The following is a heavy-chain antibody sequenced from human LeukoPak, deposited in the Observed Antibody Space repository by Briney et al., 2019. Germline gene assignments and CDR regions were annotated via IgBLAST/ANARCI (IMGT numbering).Heavy chain of an antibody. D-gene: IGHD3-22*01. J-gene: IGHJ4*02. CDR1: GGTFSSYA. CDR2: IIPILGIA. CDR3: ARDSSLYYDSSGYYGY. Sequence: GSSVKVSCKASGGTFSSYAISWVRQAPGQGLEWMGRIIPILGIAHYAQKFQGRVTITADKSTSTAYMELSSLRSEDTAVYYCARDSSLYYDSSGYYGYWGQGTLVTVSS. V-gene: IGHV1-69*04.